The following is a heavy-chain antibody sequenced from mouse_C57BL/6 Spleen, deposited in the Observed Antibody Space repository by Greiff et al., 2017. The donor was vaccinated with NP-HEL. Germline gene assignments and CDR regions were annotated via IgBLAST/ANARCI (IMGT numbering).Heavy chain of an antibody. D-gene: IGHD1-1*01. V-gene: IGHV3-1*01. CDR1: GYSITSGYD. CDR3: ARDLYYGSNYGGFAY. Sequence: VQLKESGPGMVKPSQSLSLTCTVTGYSITSGYDWHWIRHFPGNKLEWMGYISYSGSTNYNPSLKSRISITHDTSKNHFFLKLNSVTTEDTATYYCARDLYYGSNYGGFAYWGQGTLVTVSA. CDR2: ISYSGST. J-gene: IGHJ3*01.